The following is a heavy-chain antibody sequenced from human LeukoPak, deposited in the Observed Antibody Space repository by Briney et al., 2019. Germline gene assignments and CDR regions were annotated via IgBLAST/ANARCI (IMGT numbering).Heavy chain of an antibody. V-gene: IGHV1-18*01. J-gene: IGHJ5*02. CDR3: ARGYYYDYVWGSYRYLWFDP. CDR1: GYTFTSYG. Sequence: ASVKVSCKASGYTFTSYGISWVRQAPGQGLEWMGWISAYNGNTNYAQKLQGRVTMTTDTSTSTAYMELRSLRSDDTAVYYCARGYYYDYVWGSYRYLWFDPWGQGTLVTVSS. CDR2: ISAYNGNT. D-gene: IGHD3-16*02.